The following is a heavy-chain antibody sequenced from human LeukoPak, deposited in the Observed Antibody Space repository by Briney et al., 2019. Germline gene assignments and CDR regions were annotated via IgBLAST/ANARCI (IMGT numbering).Heavy chain of an antibody. CDR2: MNPNSGNT. CDR3: AKIAAQNLYYYYYMDV. D-gene: IGHD6-6*01. V-gene: IGHV1-8*01. CDR1: GYTFTSYD. J-gene: IGHJ6*03. Sequence: GASVKVSCKASGYTFTSYDIIWVRQATGQGLEWMGWMNPNSGNTGYAQKFQGRVTMTRNTSISTAYMELSSLRSEDTAVYYCAKIAAQNLYYYYYMDVWGKGTTVTVSS.